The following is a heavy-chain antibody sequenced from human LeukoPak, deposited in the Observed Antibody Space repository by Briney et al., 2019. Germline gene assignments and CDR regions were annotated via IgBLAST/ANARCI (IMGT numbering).Heavy chain of an antibody. CDR1: GFTFGDYA. J-gene: IGHJ3*02. D-gene: IGHD3-3*01. CDR2: IRGSGDST. V-gene: IGHV3-23*01. CDR3: ASLRPPNDAFDI. Sequence: GGSLRLSCTASGFTFGDYAMSWFRQAPGKGLEWVSSIRGSGDSTYYADSVKGRFTISRDNSKSTLYLQMNSLRVEDTAVYYCASLRPPNDAFDIWGQGTMVTVSS.